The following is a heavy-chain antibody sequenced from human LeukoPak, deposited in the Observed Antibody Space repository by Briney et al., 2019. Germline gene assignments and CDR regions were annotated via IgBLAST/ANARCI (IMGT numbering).Heavy chain of an antibody. CDR3: ARGPPLYDILTGYYMGVIGMDV. V-gene: IGHV3-13*01. J-gene: IGHJ6*02. Sequence: GGSLRLSCAASGFTFSSYDMHWVRQATGKGLEWVSAIGTAGDTYYPGSVKGRFTISRENAKNSLYLQMNSLRAGDTAVYYCARGPPLYDILTGYYMGVIGMDVWGQGTTVTVSS. D-gene: IGHD3-9*01. CDR1: GFTFSSYD. CDR2: IGTAGDT.